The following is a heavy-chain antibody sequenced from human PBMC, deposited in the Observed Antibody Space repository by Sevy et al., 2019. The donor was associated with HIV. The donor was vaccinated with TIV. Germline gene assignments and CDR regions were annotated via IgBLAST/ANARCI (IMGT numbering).Heavy chain of an antibody. CDR1: GGSISSSSYY. Sequence: SETLCLTCTVSGGSISSSSYYWGWIRQPPGKGLEWIGSIYYSGSTYYNPSLKSRVTISVDTSKNQFSLKLSSVTAADTAVYYCARHKWIQLWLFDYWGQGTLVTVSS. CDR3: ARHKWIQLWLFDY. V-gene: IGHV4-39*01. D-gene: IGHD5-18*01. J-gene: IGHJ4*02. CDR2: IYYSGST.